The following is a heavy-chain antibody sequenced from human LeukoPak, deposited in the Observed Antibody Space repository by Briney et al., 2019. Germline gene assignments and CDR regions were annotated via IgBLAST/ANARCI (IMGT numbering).Heavy chain of an antibody. V-gene: IGHV3-15*01. CDR3: TTGYCRRTSCYYFDY. Sequence: KTGGPLRLSCAACVFTFSNACVSWVRQSPGKGREGVGCIKSKTDGGTTDYDAQMKGRFTISRDDSKHTLYLQINSKKTEDTAVYYCTTGYCRRTSCYYFDYWGQGTLVTVST. J-gene: IGHJ4*02. D-gene: IGHD2-2*01. CDR2: IKSKTDGGTT. CDR1: VFTFSNAC.